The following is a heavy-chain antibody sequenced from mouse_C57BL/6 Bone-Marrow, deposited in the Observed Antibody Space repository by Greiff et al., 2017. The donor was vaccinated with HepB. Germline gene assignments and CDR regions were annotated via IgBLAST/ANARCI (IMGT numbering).Heavy chain of an antibody. D-gene: IGHD1-1*01. CDR3: AREDYGSSIAY. CDR1: GYSITSGYY. V-gene: IGHV3-6*01. CDR2: ISYDGSN. Sequence: VQRVESGPGLVKPSQSLSLTCSVTGYSITSGYYWNWIRQFPGNKLEWRGYISYDGSNNYNPSLKNRISITRDTSKNQFFLKLNSVTTEDTATYYCAREDYGSSIAYWGQGTLVTVSA. J-gene: IGHJ3*01.